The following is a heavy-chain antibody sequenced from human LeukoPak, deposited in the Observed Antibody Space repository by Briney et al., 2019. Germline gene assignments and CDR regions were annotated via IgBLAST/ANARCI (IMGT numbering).Heavy chain of an antibody. V-gene: IGHV1-2*04. Sequence: GASVKVSCKASGYTFTGYYMHWVRQAPGQGLEWMGWINPNSGGTNYAQKFQGWVTMTRDTSISTAYMELSRLRSDDTAVYYCARGSGYSSGWLFDYWGQGTLVTVSS. J-gene: IGHJ4*02. CDR1: GYTFTGYY. D-gene: IGHD6-19*01. CDR3: ARGSGYSSGWLFDY. CDR2: INPNSGGT.